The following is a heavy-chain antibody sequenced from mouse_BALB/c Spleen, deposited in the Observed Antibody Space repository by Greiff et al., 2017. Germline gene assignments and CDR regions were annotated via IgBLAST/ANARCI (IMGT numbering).Heavy chain of an antibody. D-gene: IGHD1-2*01. V-gene: IGHV5-17*02. CDR3: ARGPPHYYGSWFAY. Sequence: EVMLVESGGGLVQPGGSRKLSCAASGFTFSSFGLHWVRQAPEKGLEWVAYISSGSSTIYYADTVKGRFTISRDNPKNTLFLQMTSLRSEDTAMYYCARGPPHYYGSWFAYWGQGTLVTVSA. J-gene: IGHJ3*01. CDR2: ISSGSSTI. CDR1: GFTFSSFG.